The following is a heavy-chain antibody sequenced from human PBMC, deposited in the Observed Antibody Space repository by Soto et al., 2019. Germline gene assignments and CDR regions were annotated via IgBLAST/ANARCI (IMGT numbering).Heavy chain of an antibody. V-gene: IGHV3-30*18. D-gene: IGHD2-15*01. Sequence: GGSLRLSCAASGFTFSSYGMHWVRQAPGKGLEWVAVISYDGSNKYYADSVKGRFTISRDNSKNTLYLQTNSLRAEDTAVYYCAKAGVVAAINIWGQGTMVTVSS. CDR1: GFTFSSYG. CDR3: AKAGVVAAINI. CDR2: ISYDGSNK. J-gene: IGHJ3*02.